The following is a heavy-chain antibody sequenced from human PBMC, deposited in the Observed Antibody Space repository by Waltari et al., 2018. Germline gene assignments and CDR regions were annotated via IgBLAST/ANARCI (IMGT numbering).Heavy chain of an antibody. D-gene: IGHD3-3*01. CDR1: GYTFTSYD. J-gene: IGHJ6*02. CDR3: ARGLRFLEWLSSYYYGMDV. V-gene: IGHV1-8*01. CDR2: MNPKSGNK. Sequence: QVQLVQSGAEVKKPGASVKVSCKASGYTFTSYDINWVRQATGQGLEWMGWMNPKSGNKGYAQKFQGRVTMTRNTSISTAYMELSSLGSEDTAVYYCARGLRFLEWLSSYYYGMDVWGQGTTVTVSS.